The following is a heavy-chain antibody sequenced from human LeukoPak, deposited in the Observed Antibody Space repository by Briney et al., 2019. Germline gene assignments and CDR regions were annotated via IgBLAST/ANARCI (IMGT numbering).Heavy chain of an antibody. CDR2: FDPEDGET. V-gene: IGHV1-24*01. CDR3: ARDSYYGDYGHFDY. D-gene: IGHD4-17*01. J-gene: IGHJ4*02. Sequence: ASVKVSCKVSGYTLTELSMHWVRQAPGKGLEWMGGFDPEDGETIYAQKFQGRVTITADESTSTAYMELSSLRSEDTAVYYCARDSYYGDYGHFDYWGQGTLVTVSS. CDR1: GYTLTELS.